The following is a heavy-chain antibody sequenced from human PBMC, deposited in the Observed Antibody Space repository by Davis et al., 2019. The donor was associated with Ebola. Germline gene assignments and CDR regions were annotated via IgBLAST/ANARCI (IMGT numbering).Heavy chain of an antibody. J-gene: IGHJ6*02. V-gene: IGHV5-51*01. CDR1: GYSFGNYW. Sequence: GESLKISCKASGYSFGNYWIGWVRQVPGKGLEWMGIIYPGDSDTRYSLSFQGQVTISADKSISTAYLQWSSLKASDTAMYYCARPMVQGDFYYYYGMDVWGQGTTVTVSS. CDR2: IYPGDSDT. D-gene: IGHD3-10*01. CDR3: ARPMVQGDFYYYYGMDV.